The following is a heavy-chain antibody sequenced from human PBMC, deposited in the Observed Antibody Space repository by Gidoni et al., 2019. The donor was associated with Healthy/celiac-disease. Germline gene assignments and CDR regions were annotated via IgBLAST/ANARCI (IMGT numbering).Heavy chain of an antibody. CDR3: AKESEPLYYYYGMDV. Sequence: QVQLVESGGGVVQPGRSLRLSCAASGFTFSSYGMHWVRQAPGKGLEWVAFISYDGSNKYYADSVKGRFTISRDNSKNTLYLQMNSLRAEYTAVYYCAKESEPLYYYYGMDVWGQGTTVTVSS. J-gene: IGHJ6*02. V-gene: IGHV3-30*18. CDR1: GFTFSSYG. CDR2: ISYDGSNK.